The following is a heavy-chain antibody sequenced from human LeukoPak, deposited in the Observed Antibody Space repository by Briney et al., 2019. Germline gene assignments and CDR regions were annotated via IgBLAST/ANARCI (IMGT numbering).Heavy chain of an antibody. V-gene: IGHV3-23*01. J-gene: IGHJ4*02. CDR3: AKYHSGYFDY. CDR2: ISDSGGST. Sequence: GGSLRLSCAASGFTFGSYTMNWVRQAPGKGLEWVSGISDSGGSTYYADSVKGRFTISRDNSKNTLYLQMNSLRAEDTAVYYCAKYHSGYFDYWGQGTLVTVSS. CDR1: GFTFGSYT. D-gene: IGHD3-22*01.